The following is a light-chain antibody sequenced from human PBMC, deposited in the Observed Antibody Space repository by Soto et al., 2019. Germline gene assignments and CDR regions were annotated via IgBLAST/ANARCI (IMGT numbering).Light chain of an antibody. J-gene: IGLJ2*01. Sequence: QSALTQPPSVSGAPGQRVSISCTGSSSNIGAGYDVHWYQQLPGAAPKLLIYGNTNRPSGVPDRFSGSRSGTSASLAITGLQAEDEADYYCQSYDSSLVFGGGTKLTVL. V-gene: IGLV1-40*01. CDR1: SSNIGAGYD. CDR3: QSYDSSLV. CDR2: GNT.